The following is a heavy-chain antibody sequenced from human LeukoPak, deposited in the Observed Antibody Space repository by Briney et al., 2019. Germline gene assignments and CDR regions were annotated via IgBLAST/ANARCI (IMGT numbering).Heavy chain of an antibody. CDR2: INSEGNIT. Sequence: GGSLRLSCVVSGFTFGNYWMHWVRQAPGKGLVWVSRINSEGNITNYGDSVEGRFTISRDNGKNTLYLQMNSLRVEDTAVYYCARSGGSMFDYWGQGTLVTVSS. CDR3: ARSGGSMFDY. J-gene: IGHJ4*02. V-gene: IGHV3-74*01. CDR1: GFTFGNYW. D-gene: IGHD3-10*01.